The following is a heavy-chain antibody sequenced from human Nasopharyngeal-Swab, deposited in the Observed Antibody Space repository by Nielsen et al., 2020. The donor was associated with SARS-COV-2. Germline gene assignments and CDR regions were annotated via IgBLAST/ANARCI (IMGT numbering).Heavy chain of an antibody. J-gene: IGHJ3*02. D-gene: IGHD2-2*01. V-gene: IGHV1-8*01. Sequence: WVRQAPGQGLEWMGWMNPNSGNTGYAQKFQGRVTMTRNTSISTAYMELSSLRSEDTAVYYCARAVEFCSSTSCYSSAFDIWGPGTMVTVPS. CDR2: MNPNSGNT. CDR3: ARAVEFCSSTSCYSSAFDI.